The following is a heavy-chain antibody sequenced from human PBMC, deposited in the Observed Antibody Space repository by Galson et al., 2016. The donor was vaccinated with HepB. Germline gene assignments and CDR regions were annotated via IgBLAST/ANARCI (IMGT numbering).Heavy chain of an antibody. V-gene: IGHV3-48*03. CDR1: GFTFSSYE. J-gene: IGHJ4*02. D-gene: IGHD6-25*01. CDR2: ISSSGSTK. CDR3: ARGYRGYLY. Sequence: SLRLSCAASGFTFSSYEMNWVRQAPGKGLEWISYISSSGSTKYYADSVKGRFTVSRDNAENSLYLQMNSLRAEDSAVYYCARGYRGYLYWGQGSMVTVSS.